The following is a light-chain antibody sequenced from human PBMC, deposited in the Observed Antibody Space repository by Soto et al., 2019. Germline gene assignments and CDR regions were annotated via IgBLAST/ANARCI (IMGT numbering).Light chain of an antibody. CDR1: SSDFGSYNL. CDR2: EGS. J-gene: IGLJ1*01. Sequence: QSVLTQPASVSGSPGQSLTISCTGTSSDFGSYNLVSWYQQHPGKAPKLMIYEGSKRPSGVSNRFSGSKSGNTASLTISGLQAEDEADYYCCSYAGSSTFYVFGTGTKVTVL. V-gene: IGLV2-23*01. CDR3: CSYAGSSTFYV.